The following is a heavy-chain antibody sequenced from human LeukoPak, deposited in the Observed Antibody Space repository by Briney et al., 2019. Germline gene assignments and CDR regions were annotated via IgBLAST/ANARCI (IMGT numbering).Heavy chain of an antibody. CDR1: GYTFTGYY. D-gene: IGHD3-10*01. J-gene: IGHJ6*03. V-gene: IGHV1-2*02. Sequence: ASVXVSCKASGYTFTGYYMHWVRQAPGQGLEGMGWINPNSGGTNYAQKFQGRVTMTRDTSISTAYMEVSRLRSEDTAVYYCARVGRIDPTSGYYYYYMDVWGKGTTVTVSS. CDR3: ARVGRIDPTSGYYYYYMDV. CDR2: INPNSGGT.